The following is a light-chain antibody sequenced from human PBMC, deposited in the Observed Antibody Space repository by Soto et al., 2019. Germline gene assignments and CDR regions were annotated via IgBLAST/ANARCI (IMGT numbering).Light chain of an antibody. V-gene: IGKV1D-13*01. CDR1: QGIRSA. CDR2: DAS. Sequence: AIQLTQSPSSLSASVGDSVSSNCRASQGIRSALAWYQQKPGKAPKPLIYDASSLESWVPSRFSGSGSGTDFTLTISSLQSEDFATYYCQQFHDFPLTFGGGTKVEIK. J-gene: IGKJ4*01. CDR3: QQFHDFPLT.